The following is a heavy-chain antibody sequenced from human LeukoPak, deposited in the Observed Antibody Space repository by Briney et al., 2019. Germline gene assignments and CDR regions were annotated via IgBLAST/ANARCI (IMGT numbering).Heavy chain of an antibody. D-gene: IGHD6-13*01. CDR3: ARGLYSSSWFFDY. J-gene: IGHJ4*02. Sequence: SVKVSCKASGYTFTGYYMHWVRQAPGQGLEWMGGIIPIFGTANYAQKFQGRVTITADESTSTAYMELSSLGSEDTAVYYCARGLYSSSWFFDYWGQGTLVTVSS. CDR1: GYTFTGYY. CDR2: IIPIFGTA. V-gene: IGHV1-69*13.